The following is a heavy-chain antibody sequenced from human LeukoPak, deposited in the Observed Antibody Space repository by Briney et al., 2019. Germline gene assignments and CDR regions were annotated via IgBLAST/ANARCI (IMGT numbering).Heavy chain of an antibody. CDR2: IFTSGIT. CDR1: GGSISIYY. D-gene: IGHD6-19*01. V-gene: IGHV4-4*07. CDR3: AREARFALPVVGSGDY. Sequence: SETLSLTCTVSGGSISIYYWNWIRQPAGKGLEWIGRIFTSGITNYNPSLKSRVTMSVDTSKNQFSLNLSSVTAADTAVYYCAREARFALPVVGSGDYWGQGTLVTVSS. J-gene: IGHJ4*02.